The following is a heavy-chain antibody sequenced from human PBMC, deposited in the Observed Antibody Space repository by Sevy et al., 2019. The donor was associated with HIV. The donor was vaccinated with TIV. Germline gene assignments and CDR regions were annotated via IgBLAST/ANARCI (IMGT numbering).Heavy chain of an antibody. CDR3: ATGREYYDENSGYFDY. CDR1: GYRLSQLS. Sequence: ASVKVSCKISGYRLSQLSIHWVRQAPGKGLEWMGRFDPEDGEIIYAQTFQGRVTVTEDTSTDTAYMELSRLRSEDTAVYYCATGREYYDENSGYFDYWGPGPLVTVSS. D-gene: IGHD3-22*01. V-gene: IGHV1-24*01. J-gene: IGHJ4*02. CDR2: FDPEDGEI.